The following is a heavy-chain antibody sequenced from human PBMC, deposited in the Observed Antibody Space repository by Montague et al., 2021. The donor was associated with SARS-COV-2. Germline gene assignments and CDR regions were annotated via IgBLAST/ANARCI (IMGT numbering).Heavy chain of an antibody. CDR3: ARETMTADAFDI. CDR2: FYSVGST. V-gene: IGHV4-59*02. D-gene: IGHD1-14*01. J-gene: IGHJ3*02. Sequence: SETRSLTCTVSGASVGSSDWGWIRQSPGKGPEWIGYFYSVGSTDYNPSLKSRATIPRDTSKNQFSLKVRSVTAADTAVYYCARETMTADAFDIWGQGTMVTVSS. CDR1: GASVGSSD.